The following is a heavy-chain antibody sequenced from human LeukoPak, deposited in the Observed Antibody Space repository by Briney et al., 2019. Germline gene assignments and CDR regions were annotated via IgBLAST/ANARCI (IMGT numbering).Heavy chain of an antibody. J-gene: IGHJ4*02. CDR3: AKAYDILTGYYHFDY. CDR2: ISYDGSNK. V-gene: IGHV3-30*18. Sequence: GGSLRLSCAASGFTFSSYGMHWVRQAPGKGLEWVAVISYDGSNKYYADSVKGRFTISRDNSKNTLYLQMNSLRAEDTAVYYCAKAYDILTGYYHFDYWGQGTLVTVSS. D-gene: IGHD3-9*01. CDR1: GFTFSSYG.